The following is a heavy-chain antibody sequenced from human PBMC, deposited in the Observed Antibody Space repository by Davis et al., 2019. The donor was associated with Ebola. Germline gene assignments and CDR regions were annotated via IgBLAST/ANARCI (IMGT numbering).Heavy chain of an antibody. CDR2: IYWDDDK. Sequence: SGPTLVKPTQTLTLTCTFSGFSLSTSGVGVGWIRQPPGKALEWLAVIYWDDDKRYSPSLKSRLTLTKDTSKNQVVLTMTNMDPVDTATYYCSHSQEEWLFYGVDVWGQGTTVTVSS. J-gene: IGHJ6*02. CDR3: SHSQEEWLFYGVDV. D-gene: IGHD3-3*01. CDR1: GFSLSTSGVG. V-gene: IGHV2-5*02.